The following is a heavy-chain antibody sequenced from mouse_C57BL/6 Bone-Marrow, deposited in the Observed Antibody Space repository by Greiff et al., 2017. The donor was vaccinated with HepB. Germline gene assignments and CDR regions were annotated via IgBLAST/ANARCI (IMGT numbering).Heavy chain of an antibody. CDR2: ISDGGSYT. J-gene: IGHJ4*01. CDR3: ARDDYYGSYYYAMDY. D-gene: IGHD1-1*01. CDR1: GFTFSSYA. Sequence: DVHLVESGGGLVKPGGSLKLSCAASGFTFSSYAMSWVRQTPEKRLEWVATISDGGSYTYYPDNVKGRFTISRDNAKNNLYLQMSHLKSEDTAMYYCARDDYYGSYYYAMDYWGQGTSVTVSS. V-gene: IGHV5-4*01.